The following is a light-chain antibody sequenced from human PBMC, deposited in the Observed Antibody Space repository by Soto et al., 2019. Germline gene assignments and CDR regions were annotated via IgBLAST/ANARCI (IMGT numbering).Light chain of an antibody. CDR3: QQYNYWPLT. V-gene: IGKV3-15*01. CDR2: GAS. J-gene: IGKJ3*01. CDR1: QTVTTN. Sequence: EIVMTQSPATLSVSLGERATLSCRASQTVTTNLAWYQQKPAQAPRLLIYGASPRATGIPGRISGSGSETEFTLTISSLQSEDFAVYYCQQYNYWPLTFGPGTKVDIK.